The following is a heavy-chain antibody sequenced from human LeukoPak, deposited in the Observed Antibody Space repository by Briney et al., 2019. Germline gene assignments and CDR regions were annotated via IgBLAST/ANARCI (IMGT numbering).Heavy chain of an antibody. J-gene: IGHJ4*02. CDR3: VRGDKRDF. CDR2: RSGGST. V-gene: IGHV3-21*01. D-gene: IGHD5-24*01. Sequence: RSGGSTYYAESVKGRLTISRDNAESSVYLQVNSLRVEDTVVHYCVRGDKRDFWGQGTLVTVSS.